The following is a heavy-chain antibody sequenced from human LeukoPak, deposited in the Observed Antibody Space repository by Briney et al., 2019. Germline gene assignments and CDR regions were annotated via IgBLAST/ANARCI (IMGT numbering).Heavy chain of an antibody. CDR1: GFTFSSYG. CDR3: ARDRANRDGRFDY. V-gene: IGHV3-30*03. CDR2: ISYDGSNK. D-gene: IGHD5-24*01. J-gene: IGHJ4*02. Sequence: GGSLRLSCAASGFTFSSYGMHWVRQAPGKGLEWVAVISYDGSNKYYADSVKGRFTISRDNSKNTLYLQMNSLRAEDTAVYYCARDRANRDGRFDYWGQGTLVTVSS.